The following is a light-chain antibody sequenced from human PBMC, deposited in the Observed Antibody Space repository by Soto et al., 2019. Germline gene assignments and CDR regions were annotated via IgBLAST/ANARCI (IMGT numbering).Light chain of an antibody. Sequence: QSALTQPRSVSGSPGQSVTISCTGTSSDVGAYQYVSWYQQHPGKAPKLMVYDVNKRPSGVPDRFSGSKSGDTASLTIFGLQAEDEADYYGCSYAGRYTRIFGGGTKLTVL. V-gene: IGLV2-11*01. CDR1: SSDVGAYQY. J-gene: IGLJ2*01. CDR3: CSYAGRYTRI. CDR2: DVN.